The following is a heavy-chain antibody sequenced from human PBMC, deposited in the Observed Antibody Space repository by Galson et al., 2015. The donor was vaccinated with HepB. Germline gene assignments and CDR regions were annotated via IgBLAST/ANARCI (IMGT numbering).Heavy chain of an antibody. J-gene: IGHJ3*02. Sequence: SLRLSCAASGFTVSSNYMSWVRQAPGKGLEWVSVIYSGGSTYYADSVKGRFTISSDNSKNTLYLQMNSLRAEDTAVYYCASHSGGIVVVPDAFDIWGQGTMVTVSS. CDR3: ASHSGGIVVVPDAFDI. V-gene: IGHV3-53*01. CDR1: GFTVSSNY. D-gene: IGHD2-2*01. CDR2: IYSGGST.